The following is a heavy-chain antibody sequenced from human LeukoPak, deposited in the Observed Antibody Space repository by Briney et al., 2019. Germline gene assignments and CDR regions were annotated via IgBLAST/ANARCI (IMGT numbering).Heavy chain of an antibody. CDR2: IYYSGRT. Sequence: ASETLSLTRTVSGGSISSSSYYWGWIRQPPGKGLEWIGSIYYSGRTYYNPSLKSRVTISVDTSKNQFSLKLRSVTAADTAVCYCARILYSRNIDYWGQGTVVTVSS. D-gene: IGHD6-13*01. CDR1: GGSISSSSYY. V-gene: IGHV4-39*07. J-gene: IGHJ4*02. CDR3: ARILYSRNIDY.